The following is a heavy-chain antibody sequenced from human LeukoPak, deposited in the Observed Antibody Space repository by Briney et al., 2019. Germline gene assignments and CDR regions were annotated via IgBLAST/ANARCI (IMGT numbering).Heavy chain of an antibody. Sequence: PGGSLRLSCAASGFTFSSYAMSWVRQAPGKGLEWVSSIDTAEYSYYLASVKGRFTISRENAKNSLYLQMNSLRAGDTAVYYCARGAETGFDIWGQGTMVTVSS. CDR3: ARGAETGFDI. CDR2: IDTAEYS. CDR1: GFTFSSYA. J-gene: IGHJ3*02. V-gene: IGHV3-13*01.